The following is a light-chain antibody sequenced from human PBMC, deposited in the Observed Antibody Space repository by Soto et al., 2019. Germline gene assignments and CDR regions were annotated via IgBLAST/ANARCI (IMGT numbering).Light chain of an antibody. Sequence: EIVLTQSPGTLCLSPGERATLSCRASQSVRRTYIAWYQQKPGQAPRVLIYGASKRATGIPDRFSGSGSGTDFSLTISRLEPEDFAVYYCHQYDNAPQTYGQGTTGDIK. CDR2: GAS. CDR1: QSVRRTY. CDR3: HQYDNAPQT. J-gene: IGKJ2*01. V-gene: IGKV3-20*01.